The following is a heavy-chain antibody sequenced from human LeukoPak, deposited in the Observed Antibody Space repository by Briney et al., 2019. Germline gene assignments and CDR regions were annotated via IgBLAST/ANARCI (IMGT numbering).Heavy chain of an antibody. CDR3: ARHTYFDY. CDR1: GYTFSSYY. CDR2: IIPSDGFT. Sequence: GASVKVSCKASGYTFSSYYVHWVRQAPGQGLEWMGMIIPSDGFTSYAQKFQGRVTMTRDMSTSTVYMELSSLRSEDTAVYYCARHTYFDYWGQGTLVTVSS. V-gene: IGHV1-46*01. J-gene: IGHJ4*02.